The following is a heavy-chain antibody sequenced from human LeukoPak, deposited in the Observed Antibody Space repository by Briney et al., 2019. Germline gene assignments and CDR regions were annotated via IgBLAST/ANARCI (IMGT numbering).Heavy chain of an antibody. CDR1: GGSISSSSYY. V-gene: IGHV4-39*01. CDR2: IYYSGST. D-gene: IGHD2-2*01. CDR3: ASYCSSTSCHDDAFDI. Sequence: PSETLSLTRTVSGGSISSSSYYWGWIRQPPGKGLEWIGSIYYSGSTYYNPSLKSRVTISVDTSKNQFSLKLSSVTAADTAVYYCASYCSSTSCHDDAFDIWGQGTMVTVSS. J-gene: IGHJ3*02.